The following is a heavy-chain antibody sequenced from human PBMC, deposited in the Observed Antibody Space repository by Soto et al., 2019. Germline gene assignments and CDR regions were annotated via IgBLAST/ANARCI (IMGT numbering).Heavy chain of an antibody. J-gene: IGHJ4*02. CDR3: ARDGGAGDGYSYFDF. V-gene: IGHV4-59*01. D-gene: IGHD5-12*01. Sequence: PSETLSLTCTVSGGSISNFFWSWIRQSPGKGLEWIGYIYYTGSTSYNPSLKSRVTISVDTAKNQFSLNLSSVTAADTAVYYCARDGGAGDGYSYFDFWGQGTLVTVSS. CDR1: GGSISNFF. CDR2: IYYTGST.